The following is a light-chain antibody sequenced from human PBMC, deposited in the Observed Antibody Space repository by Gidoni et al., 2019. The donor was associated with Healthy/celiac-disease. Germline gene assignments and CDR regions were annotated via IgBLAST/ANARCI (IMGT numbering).Light chain of an antibody. CDR2: AAS. J-gene: IGKJ4*01. CDR1: QGISSY. Sequence: PATVSLSAGERATLSCRASQGISSYLAWYQQKPGQAPRLLIYAASSRATGIPARFSGSGSGTDFTLTISSLEPEDFAVYYCQQGSSWPPTFGGGTKVEIK. CDR3: QQGSSWPPT. V-gene: IGKV3-11*01.